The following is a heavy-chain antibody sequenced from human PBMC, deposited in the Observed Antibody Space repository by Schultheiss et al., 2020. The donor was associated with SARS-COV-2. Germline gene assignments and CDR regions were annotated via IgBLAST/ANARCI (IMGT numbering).Heavy chain of an antibody. Sequence: SETLSLTCTVSGGSISSYYWSWIRQPPGKGLEWIGYIYYSGSTYYNPSLKSRVTISVDRSKNQFSLKLSSVTAADTAVYYCAGERGSGPDYWGQGTLVTVSS. J-gene: IGHJ4*02. CDR2: IYYSGST. CDR3: AGERGSGPDY. CDR1: GGSISSYY. V-gene: IGHV4-59*08. D-gene: IGHD1-26*01.